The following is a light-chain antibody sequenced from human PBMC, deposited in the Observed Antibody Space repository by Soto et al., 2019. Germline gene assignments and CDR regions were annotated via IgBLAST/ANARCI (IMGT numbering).Light chain of an antibody. V-gene: IGLV1-47*01. CDR1: SSNIGSNY. Sequence: QSVLTQSPSASGTPGQRVTISCSGSSSNIGSNYVYWYQQLPGTAPKLLIYRNNQRPSGVPDRFSGSKSGTSASLAISGLRSEDEADYYCAAWDASLSGYVFGTGTKVTVL. CDR2: RNN. J-gene: IGLJ1*01. CDR3: AAWDASLSGYV.